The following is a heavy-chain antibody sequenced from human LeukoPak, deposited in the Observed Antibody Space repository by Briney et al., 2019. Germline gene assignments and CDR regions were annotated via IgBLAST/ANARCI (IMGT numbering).Heavy chain of an antibody. CDR3: ARDRCSSTSCGTSPANYYYYGMDV. D-gene: IGHD2-2*01. J-gene: IGHJ6*02. V-gene: IGHV3-48*03. Sequence: GGSLRLSCAASGFTFSSYEMNWVRQAPGEGLEWVSYISSSGSTIYYADSVKGRFTISRDNAKNSLYLQMNSLRAEDTAVYYCARDRCSSTSCGTSPANYYYYGMDVWGQGTTVTVSS. CDR2: ISSSGSTI. CDR1: GFTFSSYE.